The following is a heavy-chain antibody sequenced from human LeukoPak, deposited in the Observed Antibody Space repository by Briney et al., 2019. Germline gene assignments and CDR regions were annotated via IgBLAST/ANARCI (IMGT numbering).Heavy chain of an antibody. CDR3: ARDPRITMIVVGSKYPKGFDY. J-gene: IGHJ4*02. CDR1: GYTFTSYY. D-gene: IGHD3-22*01. V-gene: IGHV1-46*01. CDR2: INPSGGST. Sequence: ASVKVSFKASGYTFTSYYMHWVRQAPGQGLEWMGIINPSGGSTSYAQKFQGRVTMTRDTSTSTVYMELSSLRSEDTAVYYCARDPRITMIVVGSKYPKGFDYWGQGTLVTVSS.